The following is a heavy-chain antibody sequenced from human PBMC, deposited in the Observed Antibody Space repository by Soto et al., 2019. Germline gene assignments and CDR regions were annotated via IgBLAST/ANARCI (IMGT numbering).Heavy chain of an antibody. D-gene: IGHD3-3*01. CDR3: ARLEIFGVLITNYYYYGMDV. V-gene: IGHV1-3*01. CDR2: INAGNGNT. Sequence: ASVKVSCKASGGTFTTYAMHWVRQAPGQRLEWMGWINAGNGNTEYSQKFQDRVTITRDTSASTAYMELSSLNSEDTAVYYCARLEIFGVLITNYYYYGMDVWGQGTTVTVSS. CDR1: GGTFTTYA. J-gene: IGHJ6*02.